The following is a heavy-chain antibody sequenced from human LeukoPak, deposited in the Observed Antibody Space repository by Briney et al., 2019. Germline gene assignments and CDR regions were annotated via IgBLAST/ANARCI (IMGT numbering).Heavy chain of an antibody. CDR1: GYIFTGRY. CDR2: ISPTTGDT. J-gene: IGHJ6*02. CDR3: ARGYYGMDV. Sequence: GASVKVSCKASGYIFTGRYLYWARQTPGEGLQWMGWISPTTGDTYSAQNFHGRATMTRDTSINTGYMELTRLTSGDTGVYFCARGYYGMDVWGQGTTVIVSS. V-gene: IGHV1-2*02.